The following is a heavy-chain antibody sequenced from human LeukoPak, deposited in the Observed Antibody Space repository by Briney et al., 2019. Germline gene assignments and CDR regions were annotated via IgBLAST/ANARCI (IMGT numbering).Heavy chain of an antibody. CDR2: ISGSGGST. Sequence: GGSLRLSCAASGFTFSSYAMSWVRQAPGKGLEWVSAISGSGGSTYYADSVKGRFTISRDNSKNTLYLQMNSLRAEDTAVYYCARGGDLYDILSSVGLGYWGQGTLVTVSS. CDR1: GFTFSSYA. J-gene: IGHJ4*02. V-gene: IGHV3-23*01. CDR3: ARGGDLYDILSSVGLGY. D-gene: IGHD3-9*01.